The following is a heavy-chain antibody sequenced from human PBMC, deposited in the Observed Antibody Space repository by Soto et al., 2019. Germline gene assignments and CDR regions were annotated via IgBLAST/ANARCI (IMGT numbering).Heavy chain of an antibody. CDR2: IYSGGST. CDR1: GVTVSSNY. J-gene: IGHJ6*02. Sequence: GGSLRLSCAASGVTVSSNYMSWVRQAPGKGLEWVSVIYSGGSTYYADSVKGRFTISRDNSKNTLYLQMNSLRAEDTAVYYCARDYSSGWPYYYYYGMDVWGQGTTVTVSS. V-gene: IGHV3-53*01. CDR3: ARDYSSGWPYYYYYGMDV. D-gene: IGHD6-19*01.